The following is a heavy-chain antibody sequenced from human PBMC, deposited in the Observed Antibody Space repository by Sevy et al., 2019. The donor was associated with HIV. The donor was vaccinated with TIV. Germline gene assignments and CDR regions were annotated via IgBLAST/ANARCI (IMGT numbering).Heavy chain of an antibody. CDR2: MSTSGYDI. Sequence: GGSLRLSCAASGFTLNDVYMNWIRQVPGKGLQWISYMSTSGYDIFYADSVKGRFIMSRDNAKNSLFLQMNRLRAEDTAFYFCVRGHPPTIYYESSFDFWGPGTLVTVSS. CDR3: VRGHPPTIYYESSFDF. V-gene: IGHV3-11*01. D-gene: IGHD3-22*01. CDR1: GFTLNDVY. J-gene: IGHJ4*02.